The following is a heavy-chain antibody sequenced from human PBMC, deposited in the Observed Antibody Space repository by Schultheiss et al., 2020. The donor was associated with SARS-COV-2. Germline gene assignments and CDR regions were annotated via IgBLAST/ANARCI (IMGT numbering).Heavy chain of an antibody. CDR2: IYYSGST. D-gene: IGHD3-10*01. Sequence: LRLSCTVSGGSISSGAYYWSWIRQHPGKGLEWIGYIYYSGSTYYNPSLKSRVTISVDTSKNQFSLKLSSVTAADTAVYYCARDGGLLWFGEPVYYYYGMDVWGQGTTVTVSS. CDR3: ARDGGLLWFGEPVYYYYGMDV. V-gene: IGHV4-31*03. J-gene: IGHJ6*02. CDR1: GGSISSGAYY.